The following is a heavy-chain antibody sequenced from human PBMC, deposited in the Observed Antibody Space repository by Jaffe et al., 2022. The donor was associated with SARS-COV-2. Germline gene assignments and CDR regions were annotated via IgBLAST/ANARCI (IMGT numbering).Heavy chain of an antibody. Sequence: QVQLQESGPGLVKPSGTLSLTCAVSGGSISSSNWWSWVRQPPGKGLEWIGEIYHSGSTNYNPSLKSRVTISVDKSKNQFSLKLSSVTAADTAVYYCARDGYGYSYGHSYYYGMDVWGQGTTVTVSS. V-gene: IGHV4-4*02. D-gene: IGHD5-18*01. CDR1: GGSISSSNW. CDR2: IYHSGST. CDR3: ARDGYGYSYGHSYYYGMDV. J-gene: IGHJ6*02.